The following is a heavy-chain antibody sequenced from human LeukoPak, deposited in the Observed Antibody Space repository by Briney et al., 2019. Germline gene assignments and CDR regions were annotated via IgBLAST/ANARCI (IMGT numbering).Heavy chain of an antibody. CDR1: GASITTYS. CDR2: FSLGGSGTT. V-gene: IGHV4-59*08. J-gene: IGHJ5*02. D-gene: IGHD6-19*01. CDR3: ARWDDSAWAFGT. Sequence: PSETLSLTCIVSGASITTYSWNWLRQSPGKGLEWIGYFSLGGSGTTSYTSSLKSRVTTSRDTSKNQLSLKLTSVTAADTAVYYCARWDDSAWAFGTWGPGTLVTVSS.